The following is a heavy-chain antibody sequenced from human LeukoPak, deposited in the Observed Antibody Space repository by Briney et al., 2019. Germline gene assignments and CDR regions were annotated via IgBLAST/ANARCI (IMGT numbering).Heavy chain of an antibody. CDR1: GYTFTSYY. J-gene: IGHJ4*02. CDR2: INPSGGST. V-gene: IGHV1-46*01. Sequence: ASVKVSCKASGYTFTSYYMHWVRQAPGQGLEWMGTINPSGGSTSYAQKFQGRVTMTRDTSTSTVYMELSSLRSEDTAVYYCARAHPYDFWSGYYLYWGQGTLVTVSS. D-gene: IGHD3-3*01. CDR3: ARAHPYDFWSGYYLY.